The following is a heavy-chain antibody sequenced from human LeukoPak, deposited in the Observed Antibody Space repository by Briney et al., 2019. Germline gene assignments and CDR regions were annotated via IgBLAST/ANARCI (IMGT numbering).Heavy chain of an antibody. Sequence: SETLSLTCSVSGGSVSSSSNYWGWIRQPPGKGLEWIGSVYYSGSTYYNPSLKSRVTISVDTSKNQFSLKLSSVTAADTAVYYCARDIEAVGATLYFDYWGQGTLVTVSS. V-gene: IGHV4-39*07. CDR2: VYYSGST. J-gene: IGHJ4*02. CDR1: GGSVSSSSNY. CDR3: ARDIEAVGATLYFDY. D-gene: IGHD1-26*01.